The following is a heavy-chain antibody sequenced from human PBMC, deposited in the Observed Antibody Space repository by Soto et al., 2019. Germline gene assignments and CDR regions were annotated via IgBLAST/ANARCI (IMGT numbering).Heavy chain of an antibody. CDR3: TRANWYSEY. J-gene: IGHJ4*02. V-gene: IGHV4-59*11. D-gene: IGHD7-27*01. CDR1: GGSISNHY. CDR2: IYYNGNT. Sequence: QVQLQESGPGVVKPSETLSLTCSVSGGSISNHYWSWIRQPPGKGLEWIGYIYYNGNTNYNPSLKSRVTMSVDTSRNHISLKLTTVTAADTAVYYCTRANWYSEYWGQGTLVTVSS.